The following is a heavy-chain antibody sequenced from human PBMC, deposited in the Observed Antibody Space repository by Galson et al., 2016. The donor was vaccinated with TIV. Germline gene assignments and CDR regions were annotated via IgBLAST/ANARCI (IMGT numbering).Heavy chain of an antibody. CDR2: IYPVDSDT. CDR1: GYRFSNYW. J-gene: IGHJ4*02. CDR3: ARERGSGYAYYFDF. D-gene: IGHD6-25*01. V-gene: IGHV5-51*03. Sequence: QSGAEVKEPGESLKISCKGSGYRFSNYWIAWVRQMPGKGLEWMGVIYPVDSDTRYSTSFQGQVAISADKSISTAYLQWNSLKASDSAIYYCARERGSGYAYYFDFWGQGTLVTVSS.